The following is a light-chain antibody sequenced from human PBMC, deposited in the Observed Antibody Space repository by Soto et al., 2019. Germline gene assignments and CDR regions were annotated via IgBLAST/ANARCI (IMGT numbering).Light chain of an antibody. V-gene: IGLV2-11*01. Sequence: QSALTQPRSVSGFPGQSGTISCTGTSSDVGGYNYVSWYQQHPGNDPNLMIYDVSKPPSWVPDRFFGSTSGTTASLTLSGLQEEEEADYYCCSYAGSLYVFGTGTKVTVL. CDR1: SSDVGGYNY. CDR3: CSYAGSLYV. CDR2: DVS. J-gene: IGLJ1*01.